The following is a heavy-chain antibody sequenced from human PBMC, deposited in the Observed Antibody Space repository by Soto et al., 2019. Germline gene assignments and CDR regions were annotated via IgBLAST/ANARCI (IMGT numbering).Heavy chain of an antibody. Sequence: GGSLRLSCEASGFTLRNYAMTWVRQAPGKGLEWVSLISANDVGSYYAESVKTRFTISTDQSRNTVYLQMDSLRADDTAIYYCAKAKNDYNWDNRPPFDYWGQGTLVTVSS. J-gene: IGHJ4*02. V-gene: IGHV3-23*01. CDR3: AKAKNDYNWDNRPPFDY. CDR2: ISANDVGS. CDR1: GFTLRNYA. D-gene: IGHD1-20*01.